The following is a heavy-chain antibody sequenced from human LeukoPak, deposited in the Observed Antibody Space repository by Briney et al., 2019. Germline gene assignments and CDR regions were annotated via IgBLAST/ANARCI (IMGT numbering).Heavy chain of an antibody. CDR2: INAGNSDT. V-gene: IGHV1-3*01. Sequence: ASVKVSCKASGYTFINYVIHWVRQAPGQRPEWMGRINAGNSDTKYSQKFQGRVSISRDTSASTVHMELSSLRSEDTAVYYCARHERDFDYWGQGTLVTVSS. D-gene: IGHD1-1*01. CDR1: GYTFINYV. J-gene: IGHJ4*02. CDR3: ARHERDFDY.